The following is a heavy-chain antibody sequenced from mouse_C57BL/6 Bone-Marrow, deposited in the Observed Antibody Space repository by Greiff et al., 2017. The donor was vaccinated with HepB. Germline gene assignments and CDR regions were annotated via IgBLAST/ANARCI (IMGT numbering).Heavy chain of an antibody. J-gene: IGHJ1*03. Sequence: QVQLQQPGAELVRPGSSVKLSCKASGYTFTSYWMHWVKQRPIQGLEWIGNIDPSDSETHYNQKFKDKATLTVDKSSSTAYMQLSSLTSEDSAVYYCARSDYYGSSYAYFDVWGTGTTVTVSS. D-gene: IGHD1-1*01. V-gene: IGHV1-52*01. CDR1: GYTFTSYW. CDR3: ARSDYYGSSYAYFDV. CDR2: IDPSDSET.